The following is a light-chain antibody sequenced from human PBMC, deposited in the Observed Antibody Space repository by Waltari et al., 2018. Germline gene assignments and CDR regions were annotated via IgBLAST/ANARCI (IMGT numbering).Light chain of an antibody. CDR2: KDN. V-gene: IGLV3-10*01. CDR3: YSAEISGKLWA. J-gene: IGLJ2*01. Sequence: SYELTQSPSVSVSPGQTATITCSGDALPKKYAYLYQQKSGQAPVLVIYKDNKRPSGIPEKCAGTRTGTRATLTISGAQVEDEGDDDGYSAEISGKLWAFGGGTKLTVL. CDR1: ALPKKY.